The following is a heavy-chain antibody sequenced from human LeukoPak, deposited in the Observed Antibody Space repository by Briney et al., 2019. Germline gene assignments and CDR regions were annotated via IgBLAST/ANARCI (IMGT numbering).Heavy chain of an antibody. D-gene: IGHD1-14*01. CDR3: AKDLTGGRYYYGMDV. V-gene: IGHV3-30*18. CDR2: ISYDGSNK. CDR1: GFTFSSYG. Sequence: GGSLRLSCAASGFTFSSYGMHWVRQAPGKGLEGVAVISYDGSNKYYADSVKGRFTISRDNSKNTLYLQMNSLRAEDTAVYYCAKDLTGGRYYYGMDVWGQGTTVTVSS. J-gene: IGHJ6*02.